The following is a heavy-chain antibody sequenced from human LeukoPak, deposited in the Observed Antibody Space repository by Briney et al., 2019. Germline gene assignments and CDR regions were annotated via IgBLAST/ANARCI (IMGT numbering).Heavy chain of an antibody. Sequence: GGSLRLSRAASGFTVSSNYMSWVRQAPRKGLEWVSVIYSGGSTYYADSVKGRFTISRDNSKNTLYLQMNSLRAEDTAVYYCALVPLGYCSSTSCYDPYWGQGTLVTVSS. D-gene: IGHD2-2*01. CDR2: IYSGGST. V-gene: IGHV3-53*01. J-gene: IGHJ4*02. CDR3: ALVPLGYCSSTSCYDPY. CDR1: GFTVSSNY.